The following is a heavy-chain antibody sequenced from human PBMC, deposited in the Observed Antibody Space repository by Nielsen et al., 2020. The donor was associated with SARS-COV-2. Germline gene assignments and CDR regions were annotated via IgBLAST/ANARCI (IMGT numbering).Heavy chain of an antibody. CDR2: INHSGST. J-gene: IGHJ5*02. V-gene: IGHV4-34*01. Sequence: SETLSLTCAVYGGSFSGYYWSWIRQPPGKGLEWIGEINHSGSTNYNPSLKSRVTISVDTSKNQFSLKLSSVTAADTAVYYCARVQGPPNWFDPWGQGTLVTVS. CDR3: ARVQGPPNWFDP. CDR1: GGSFSGYY.